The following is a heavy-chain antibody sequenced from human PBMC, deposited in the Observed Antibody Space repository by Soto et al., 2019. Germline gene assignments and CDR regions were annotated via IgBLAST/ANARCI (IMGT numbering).Heavy chain of an antibody. D-gene: IGHD1-7*01. Sequence: PGGSLRLSCAISGITFSDYWMSWLRQAPGKGLEWVANIRGDGGEKHYVDSVKGRFTISRDNAKNSLYLQMNSLRAEDTAVYYCATDRSWNFNYWGQGTPVTVSS. CDR1: GITFSDYW. CDR3: ATDRSWNFNY. V-gene: IGHV3-7*01. J-gene: IGHJ4*02. CDR2: IRGDGGEK.